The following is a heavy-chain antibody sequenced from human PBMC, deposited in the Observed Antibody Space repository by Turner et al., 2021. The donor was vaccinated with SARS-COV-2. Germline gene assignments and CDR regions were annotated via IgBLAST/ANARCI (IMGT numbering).Heavy chain of an antibody. D-gene: IGHD5-12*01. Sequence: EVQLLESGGGLVQPGGSLRLSCAASGFSFRRYAMSWVRQAPGKGLEWVSAISGSGGSTSYADSVKGRFTISRDNSKNTLYLQMNSLRAEDTAVYYCAKGPDIVATIWGTLFSGTFDYWGQGTLVTVSS. CDR2: ISGSGGST. CDR3: AKGPDIVATIWGTLFSGTFDY. CDR1: GFSFRRYA. V-gene: IGHV3-23*01. J-gene: IGHJ4*02.